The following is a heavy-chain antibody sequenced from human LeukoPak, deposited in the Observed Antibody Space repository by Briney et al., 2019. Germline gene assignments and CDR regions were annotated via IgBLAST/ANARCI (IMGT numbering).Heavy chain of an antibody. J-gene: IGHJ4*02. V-gene: IGHV3-30*18. CDR3: AKSEAAAAVGVDY. CDR1: GFTFSSYG. CDR2: ISYDGSNK. Sequence: GGSLRLSCAASGFTFSSYGMHWVRQAPGKGLEWVAVISYDGSNKYYADSVKGRFTISRDNSKNTLYLQMNSLRAEDTAVYYCAKSEAAAAVGVDYWGQGTLVTVSS. D-gene: IGHD6-13*01.